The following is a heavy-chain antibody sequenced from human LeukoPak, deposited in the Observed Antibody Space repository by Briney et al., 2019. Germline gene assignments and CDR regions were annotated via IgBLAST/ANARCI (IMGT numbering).Heavy chain of an antibody. Sequence: GSSVKVSCKASGGTFSSYAISWVRQAPGQGLEWMGRIIPIFGIANYAQKFQGRVTITADKSTSTAYMELSSLRSEDTAVYYCARPVTGTTTSYYYYGMDVWGQGTTVTVSS. CDR1: GGTFSSYA. CDR2: IIPIFGIA. V-gene: IGHV1-69*04. CDR3: ARPVTGTTTSYYYYGMDV. J-gene: IGHJ6*02. D-gene: IGHD1-20*01.